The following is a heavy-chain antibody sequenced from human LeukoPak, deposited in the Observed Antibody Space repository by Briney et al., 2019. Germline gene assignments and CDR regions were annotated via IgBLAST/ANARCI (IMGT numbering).Heavy chain of an antibody. CDR1: GFTVSSNY. D-gene: IGHD3-3*01. Sequence: GGSLRLSCAASGFTVSSNYMSWVRQAPGKGLEWVSVIYSGGSTYYADSVKGRFTISRDNSKNTLYLQMNSLRAEDTAVSYCARGQGFWSGYYRGYYYGMDVWGQGTTVTVSS. J-gene: IGHJ6*02. CDR2: IYSGGST. V-gene: IGHV3-53*01. CDR3: ARGQGFWSGYYRGYYYGMDV.